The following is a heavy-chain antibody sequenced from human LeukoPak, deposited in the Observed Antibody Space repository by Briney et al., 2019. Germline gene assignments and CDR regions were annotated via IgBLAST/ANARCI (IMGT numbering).Heavy chain of an antibody. D-gene: IGHD3-22*01. CDR3: ARANYDSSGYYPLIYY. Sequence: GGSLRLSRAASGFTFSSYWMSWVRQAPGKGLEWVSSISRSSIYKYYADSLKGRFTISRDNAKNSLYLQMNSLRAEDTAVYYCARANYDSSGYYPLIYYWGQGTLVTVSS. CDR1: GFTFSSYW. CDR2: ISRSSIYK. J-gene: IGHJ4*02. V-gene: IGHV3-21*01.